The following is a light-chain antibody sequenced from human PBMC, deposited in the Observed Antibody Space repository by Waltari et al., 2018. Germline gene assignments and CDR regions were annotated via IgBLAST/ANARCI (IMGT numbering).Light chain of an antibody. CDR1: TSNLGNNS. CDR2: RDS. CDR3: ASWDDILIGRL. J-gene: IGLJ2*01. Sequence: QSVLTQPPSASAAPGQRVNISCSGSTSNLGNNSVYWFQQPPGTAPRLVIHRDSQRPSGIPDRFSGSKSGTSASLAISGLRSEDEADYYCASWDDILIGRLFGGGTKLTVL. V-gene: IGLV1-47*01.